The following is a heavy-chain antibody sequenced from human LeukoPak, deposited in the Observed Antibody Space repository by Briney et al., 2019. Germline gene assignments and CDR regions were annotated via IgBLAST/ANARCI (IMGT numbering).Heavy chain of an antibody. D-gene: IGHD3-3*01. CDR2: IKSKTDGGTT. V-gene: IGHV3-15*01. Sequence: PGRSLRLSCAASGFTFSSYGMHWVRQAPGKGLEWVGRIKSKTDGGTTDYAAPVKGRFTISRDDPKNTLYLQMNSLKTEDTAVYYCTTDVPLITIFEVVTSYYFDYWGQGTLVTVSS. CDR3: TTDVPLITIFEVVTSYYFDY. CDR1: GFTFSSYG. J-gene: IGHJ4*02.